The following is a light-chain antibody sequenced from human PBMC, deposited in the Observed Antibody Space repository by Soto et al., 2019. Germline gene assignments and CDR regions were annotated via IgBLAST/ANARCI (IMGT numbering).Light chain of an antibody. J-gene: IGKJ4*01. Sequence: IQITQSPSSVSASVGDGVTITCRASQGISSWLAWYQQRPGKAHKLLIYAASSLQSGVQSRFSGSGSGTDFTLTIKSLQPEEFATYYCKQSNSFPFTVGGGTKLDIK. CDR1: QGISSW. CDR3: KQSNSFPFT. V-gene: IGKV1-12*01. CDR2: AAS.